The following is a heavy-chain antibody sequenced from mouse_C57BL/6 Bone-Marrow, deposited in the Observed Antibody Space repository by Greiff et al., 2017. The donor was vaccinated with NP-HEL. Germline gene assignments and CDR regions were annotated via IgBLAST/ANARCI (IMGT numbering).Heavy chain of an antibody. Sequence: EVKLMESGEGLVKPGGSLKLSCAASGFTFSSYAMSWVRQTPEKRLEWVAYISSGGDYIYYAEPVKGRFTISRDNARNTLYLQMSSLKSEDTAMYYCTRDYYGSSPDWYFDVWGTGTTVTVSS. CDR3: TRDYYGSSPDWYFDV. CDR2: ISSGGDYI. J-gene: IGHJ1*03. CDR1: GFTFSSYA. D-gene: IGHD1-1*01. V-gene: IGHV5-9-1*02.